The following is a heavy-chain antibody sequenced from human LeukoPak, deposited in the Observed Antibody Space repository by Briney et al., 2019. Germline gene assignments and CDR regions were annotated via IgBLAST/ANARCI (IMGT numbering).Heavy chain of an antibody. CDR1: GIPFADYT. CDR3: TQQDSSTYYQIFH. V-gene: IGHV3-49*01. Sequence: GGSLRLSCTASGIPFADYTMYSFHEAPGKGLYTVTLIKMKAHVGTTAYTASVKGRFTISKDDSKSIAYLQLNSLKTEDTAVYYCTQQDSSTYYQIFHWGKGTLVTVSS. CDR2: IKMKAHVGTT. J-gene: IGHJ4*02. D-gene: IGHD3-22*01.